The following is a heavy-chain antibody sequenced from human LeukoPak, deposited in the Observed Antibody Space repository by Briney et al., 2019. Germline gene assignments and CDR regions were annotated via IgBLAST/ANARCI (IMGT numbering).Heavy chain of an antibody. CDR2: INPNSGGT. CDR1: GYTFTGYY. J-gene: IGHJ5*02. CDR3: ARSRKGRYWSSTSCEWFDP. V-gene: IGHV1-2*02. Sequence: ASVEVSCKASGYTFTGYYMHWVRQAPGQGLEWMGWINPNSGGTNYAQKFQGRVTMTRDTSISTAYMELSRLRSDDTAVYYCARSRKGRYWSSTSCEWFDPWGQGTLVTVSS. D-gene: IGHD2-2*01.